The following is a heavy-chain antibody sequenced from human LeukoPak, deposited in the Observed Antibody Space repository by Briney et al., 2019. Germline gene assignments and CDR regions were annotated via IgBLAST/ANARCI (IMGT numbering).Heavy chain of an antibody. CDR3: ARHFYPHTYYDFWSGYLALSSHNWFDP. V-gene: IGHV4-4*09. CDR1: GGSISSYY. CDR2: IYTSGST. J-gene: IGHJ5*02. Sequence: PSETLSLTCTVSGGSISSYYWSWIRQPPGKGLEWIGYIYTSGSTNYNPSLKSRVTISVDTSKNQFSLKLSSVTAADTAVYHCARHFYPHTYYDFWSGYLALSSHNWFDPWGQGTLVTVSS. D-gene: IGHD3-3*01.